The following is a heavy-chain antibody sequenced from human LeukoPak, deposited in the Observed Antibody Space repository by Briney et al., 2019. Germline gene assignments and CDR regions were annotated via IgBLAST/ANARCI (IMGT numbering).Heavy chain of an antibody. CDR2: IHYGGST. CDR3: ARRSGWMEYYYYGMDV. V-gene: IGHV4-39*01. CDR1: SGSISSRNYY. J-gene: IGHJ6*02. D-gene: IGHD6-19*01. Sequence: SETLSLTCTVSSGSISSRNYYWGWIRQPPGKGLEWIGSIHYGGSTYYNPSLKSPDTISVDTSKNQFSLRLSSVTAADTAVYYCARRSGWMEYYYYGMDVWGQGTTVTV.